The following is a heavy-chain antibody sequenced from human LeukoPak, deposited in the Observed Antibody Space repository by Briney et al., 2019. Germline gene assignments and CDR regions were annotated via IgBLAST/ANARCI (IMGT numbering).Heavy chain of an antibody. V-gene: IGHV3-9*01. CDR2: ISWNSGSI. CDR3: AKDLYGSGSLDV. J-gene: IGHJ6*02. D-gene: IGHD3-10*01. Sequence: GRSLRLSCAASGFTFDDYAMHWVRQAPGKGLEWVSGISWNSGSIGYADSVKGRFTISRDNAKNSLYLQMNSLRAEDTAVYYCAKDLYGSGSLDVWGQGTTVTVSS. CDR1: GFTFDDYA.